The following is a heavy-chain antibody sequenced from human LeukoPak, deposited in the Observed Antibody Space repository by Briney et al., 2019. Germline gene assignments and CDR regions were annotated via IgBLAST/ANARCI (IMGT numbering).Heavy chain of an antibody. J-gene: IGHJ4*02. CDR2: ISAYNGNT. CDR1: AYTFTNYG. V-gene: IGHV1-18*01. D-gene: IGHD4-11*01. CDR3: ARRDRSNYIDY. Sequence: GASVKVSCKASAYTFTNYGVTWVRQAPGQGLEWMGWISAYNGNTNYAQNLQGRVTITTDTSTSTAYMELRSLRSDDTAVYYCARRDRSNYIDYWGQGTLVTVSS.